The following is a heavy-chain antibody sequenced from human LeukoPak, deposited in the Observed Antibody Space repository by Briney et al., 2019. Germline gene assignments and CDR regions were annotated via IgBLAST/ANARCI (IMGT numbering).Heavy chain of an antibody. CDR3: ARDFGMATIHFGY. D-gene: IGHD5-24*01. CDR2: INPSGGST. CDR1: GYTFTSYY. Sequence: ASVKVSCKASGYTFTSYYMHWVRQAPGQGLEWMGIINPSGGSTSYAQKFQGRVTMTRDTSTSTVYMELGSLRFEDTAVYYCARDFGMATIHFGYWGQGTLVTVSS. J-gene: IGHJ4*02. V-gene: IGHV1-46*01.